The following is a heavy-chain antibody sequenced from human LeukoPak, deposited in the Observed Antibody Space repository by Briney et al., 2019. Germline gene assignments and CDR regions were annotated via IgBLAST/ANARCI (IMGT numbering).Heavy chain of an antibody. CDR1: GFTFSSYE. CDR3: AKTHAGNYFDY. CDR2: ISSSGSTI. V-gene: IGHV3-48*03. J-gene: IGHJ4*02. Sequence: PGGSLRLSCAASGFTFSSYEMNWVRQAPGKGLEWVSYISSSGSTIYYADSVKGRFTISRDNSKNTLYLQMNSLRAEDTAVYYCAKTHAGNYFDYWGQGALITVSS.